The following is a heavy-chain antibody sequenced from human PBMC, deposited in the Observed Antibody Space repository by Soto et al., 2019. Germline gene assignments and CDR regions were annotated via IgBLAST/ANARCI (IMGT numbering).Heavy chain of an antibody. CDR2: ISGSGGST. CDR3: AKEGEILAFDY. D-gene: IGHD1-26*01. J-gene: IGHJ4*02. CDR1: GVTFRGYA. V-gene: IGHV3-23*01. Sequence: LSLSFAGSGVTFRGYAMSWVRQAPGKGLECVSAISGSGGSTYYADSVKGRFTISRDNSKNTLYLQMNSLRAEDTAVYYCAKEGEILAFDYWGQGTLVTVSS.